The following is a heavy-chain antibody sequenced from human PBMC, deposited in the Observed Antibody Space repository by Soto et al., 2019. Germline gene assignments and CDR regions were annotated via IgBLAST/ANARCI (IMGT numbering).Heavy chain of an antibody. V-gene: IGHV3-20*04. CDR2: ITWNAGSK. J-gene: IGHJ3*01. CDR3: ARDVGVVTVDAFDL. CDR1: GFRFDDFG. Sequence: EVQLVESGGGVVRPGGSLRLSCVASGFRFDDFGLTWVRQVPGKGPEWVAGITWNAGSKGYADSVKGRFTISRDNAKNSLHLQMDSLREEDTALYFCARDVGVVTVDAFDLWGQGTMVTVSS. D-gene: IGHD2-21*01.